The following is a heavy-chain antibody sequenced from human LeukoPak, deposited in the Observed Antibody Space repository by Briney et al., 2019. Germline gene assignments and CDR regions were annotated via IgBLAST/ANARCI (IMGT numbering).Heavy chain of an antibody. J-gene: IGHJ6*03. Sequence: SETLSLTCTVSGGSISSYYWSWIRQPAGKGLEWIGRIYTSGSTSYNPSLKSRVTMSVDTSKNQFSLKLSSVTAADTAVYYCAGTLTRGYYYYYMDVWGKGTTVTVSS. CDR1: GGSISSYY. V-gene: IGHV4-4*07. CDR2: IYTSGST. CDR3: AGTLTRGYYYYYMDV. D-gene: IGHD1-1*01.